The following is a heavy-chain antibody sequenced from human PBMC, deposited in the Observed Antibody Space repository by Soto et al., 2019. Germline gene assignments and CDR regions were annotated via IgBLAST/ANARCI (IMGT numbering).Heavy chain of an antibody. Sequence: SATLSLTCTVSGGSISSGGYYWSWIRQHPGKGLEWIGYIYYSGSTYYNPSLKSRVTISVDTSKNQFSLKLSSVTAADTAVYYCARDITDGSGFDPWGQGTLVTVSS. CDR3: ARDITDGSGFDP. CDR1: GGSISSGGYY. V-gene: IGHV4-31*03. CDR2: IYYSGST. J-gene: IGHJ5*02. D-gene: IGHD3-10*01.